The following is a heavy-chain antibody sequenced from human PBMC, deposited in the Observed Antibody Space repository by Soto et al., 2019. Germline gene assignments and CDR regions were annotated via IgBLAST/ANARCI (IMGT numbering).Heavy chain of an antibody. J-gene: IGHJ6*02. CDR3: AKGAVAGTPTSYYYYGMAV. V-gene: IGHV1-69*12. Sequence: QVQLLQSGAEVKKPGSSVRVSCEASGGTFRTYAISWVRQAPGQGLEWMGEIIPIFGKVNYAQKFQGRVTITADXAXTXGXXDLRSLTSEDTAVYYCAKGAVAGTPTSYYYYGMAVWGQGTTVTVS. CDR1: GGTFRTYA. CDR2: IIPIFGKV. D-gene: IGHD6-19*01.